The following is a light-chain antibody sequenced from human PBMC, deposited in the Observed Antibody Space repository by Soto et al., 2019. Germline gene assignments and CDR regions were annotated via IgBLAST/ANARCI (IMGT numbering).Light chain of an antibody. CDR3: ISYTTSSTSYV. CDR2: EVS. J-gene: IGLJ1*01. Sequence: QSALTQPASVSGSPGQSITISCTGTSSDVGLYNYVSWYQQYPGKAPKPMIFEVSNRPSGVSNRFSASKSGNTASLTISGLQAEDEADYYCISYTTSSTSYVFGTGTKLTVL. V-gene: IGLV2-14*01. CDR1: SSDVGLYNY.